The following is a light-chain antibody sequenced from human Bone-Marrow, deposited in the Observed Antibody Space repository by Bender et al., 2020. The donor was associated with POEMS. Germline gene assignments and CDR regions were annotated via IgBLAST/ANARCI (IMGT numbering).Light chain of an antibody. Sequence: QSALTQPASVSGSPGQSITISCTGTSSDVGAYNLVSWYQHHPGKAPKLMIYEGTKRPSGVSDRFSGSKSANTASLTISGLQAEDEATYYCSSYAGSYTFVIFGGGTKLTVL. CDR1: SSDVGAYNL. CDR3: SSYAGSYTFVI. V-gene: IGLV2-23*03. J-gene: IGLJ2*01. CDR2: EGT.